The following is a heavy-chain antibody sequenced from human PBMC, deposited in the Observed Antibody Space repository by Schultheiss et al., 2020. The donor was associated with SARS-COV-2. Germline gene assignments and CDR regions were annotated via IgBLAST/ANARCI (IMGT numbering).Heavy chain of an antibody. CDR3: ARGAKYCSSTSCYSWFFRYYFDY. V-gene: IGHV4-59*12. CDR2: IYYSGST. D-gene: IGHD2-2*01. CDR1: GGSISSYY. Sequence: SETLSLTCTVYGGSISSYYWSWIRQPPGKGLEWIGYIYYSGSTNYNPSLKSRVTISVDTSKNQFSLKLSSVTAADTAVYYCARGAKYCSSTSCYSWFFRYYFDYWGQGTLVTVSS. J-gene: IGHJ4*02.